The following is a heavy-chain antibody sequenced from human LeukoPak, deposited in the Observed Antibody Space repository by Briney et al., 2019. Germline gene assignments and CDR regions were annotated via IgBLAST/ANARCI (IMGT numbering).Heavy chain of an antibody. J-gene: IGHJ4*02. V-gene: IGHV1-69*05. Sequence: GASVKVSCKASGGTFSSYAISWVRQAPGQGLEWMGGIIPIFGTANYAQKFQGRVTITTDESTSTAYMELSSLRSEDTAVYYCARDATRRTAGTLDYWGQGTLVTVSS. CDR2: IIPIFGTA. D-gene: IGHD6-13*01. CDR1: GGTFSSYA. CDR3: ARDATRRTAGTLDY.